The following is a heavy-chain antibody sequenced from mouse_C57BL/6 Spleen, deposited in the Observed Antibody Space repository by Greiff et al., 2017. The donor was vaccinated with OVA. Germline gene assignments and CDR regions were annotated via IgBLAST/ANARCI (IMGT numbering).Heavy chain of an antibody. Sequence: VQLQQPGAELVKPGASVKMSCKASGYTFTSYWITWVKQRPGQGLEWIGDIYPGSGSTNYNEKFKSKATLTVDTSSSTSFMQLSSLTSEDSTVYYSTLDEFDYWGQGTTLTVSS. CDR1: GYTFTSYW. CDR2: IYPGSGST. J-gene: IGHJ2*01. CDR3: TLDEFDY. V-gene: IGHV1-55*01.